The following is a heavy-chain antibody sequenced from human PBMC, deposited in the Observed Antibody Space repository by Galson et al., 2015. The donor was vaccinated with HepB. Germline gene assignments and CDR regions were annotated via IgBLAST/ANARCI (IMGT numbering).Heavy chain of an antibody. D-gene: IGHD5-24*01. Sequence: SLRLSCAVSGFTFSRYGMSWVRQAPGKGLEWVSGTSGSGGSTYYADSVEGRFTISRDKSKNTLYLQMNSLRADDTAVYYCAIAYEMDTLFLGYEACDIRGQGTMVTGSS. J-gene: IGHJ3*02. CDR2: TSGSGGST. CDR3: AIAYEMDTLFLGYEACDI. CDR1: GFTFSRYG. V-gene: IGHV3-23*01.